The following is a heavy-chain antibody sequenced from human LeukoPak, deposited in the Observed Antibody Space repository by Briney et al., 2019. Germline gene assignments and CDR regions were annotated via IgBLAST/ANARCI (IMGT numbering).Heavy chain of an antibody. CDR3: AKDYYYDSSGYYYGDAFDI. CDR2: ISGSGGTT. J-gene: IGHJ3*02. CDR1: GFTFSAYA. D-gene: IGHD3-22*01. Sequence: GGSLRLSCAASGFTFSAYAMAWVRQAPGKGLEWVSTISGSGGTTYSAASVKGRFTISRDNSKNILYLQVNSLRAGDTAVYYCAKDYYYDSSGYYYGDAFDIWGQGTMVIVSS. V-gene: IGHV3-23*01.